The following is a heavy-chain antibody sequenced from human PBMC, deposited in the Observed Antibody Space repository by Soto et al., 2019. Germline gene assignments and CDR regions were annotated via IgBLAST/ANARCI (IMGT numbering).Heavy chain of an antibody. D-gene: IGHD5-18*01. CDR3: ARGDTAMAYYFDY. CDR2: IIPIFGTA. Sequence: ASVKVSCKASGGTFSSYAISWVRQAPGQGLEWMGGIIPIFGTANYAQKFQGRVTITADESTSTAYMELSSLRSEDTAVYYCARGDTAMAYYFDYWGQGTLVTVS. V-gene: IGHV1-69*13. J-gene: IGHJ4*02. CDR1: GGTFSSYA.